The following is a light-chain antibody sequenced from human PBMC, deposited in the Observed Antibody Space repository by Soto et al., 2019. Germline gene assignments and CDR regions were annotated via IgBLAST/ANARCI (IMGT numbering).Light chain of an antibody. J-gene: IGLJ2*01. Sequence: ALTQPRSVSGSPGQSVTISCTGTSSDVGGYNYVSWYQQHPGKAPKLMIYDVNKRPSGVPDRFSGSKSGNTASLTISGLQAEDEADYYCCSYAGSYTVVFGGGTKLTVL. CDR3: CSYAGSYTVV. CDR2: DVN. CDR1: SSDVGGYNY. V-gene: IGLV2-11*01.